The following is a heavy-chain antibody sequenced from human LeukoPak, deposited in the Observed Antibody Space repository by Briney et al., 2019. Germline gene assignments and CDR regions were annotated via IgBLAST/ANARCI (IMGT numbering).Heavy chain of an antibody. CDR2: ISSSSSHI. D-gene: IGHD3-10*01. J-gene: IGHJ4*02. CDR3: ARDVWVAPDYDGSGSIDY. CDR1: GFTFSSYG. Sequence: PGGSLRLSCAASGFTFSSYGMHWVRQAPGKGLEWVSSISSSSSHIYYADSVKGRFTTSRDNAENSLFLHMNSLRAEDTAVYYCARDVWVAPDYDGSGSIDYWGQGTLVTVSS. V-gene: IGHV3-21*01.